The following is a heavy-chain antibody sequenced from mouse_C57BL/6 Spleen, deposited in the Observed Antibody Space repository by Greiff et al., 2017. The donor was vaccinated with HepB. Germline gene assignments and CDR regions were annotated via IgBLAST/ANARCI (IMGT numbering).Heavy chain of an antibody. CDR3: ASIYYDYDVKAMDY. Sequence: VQLQESGPGLVAPSQSLSITCTVSGFSLTSYAISWVRQPPGKGLEWLGVIWTGGGTNYNSALKSRLSISKDNSKSQVFLKMNSLQTDDTARYYCASIYYDYDVKAMDYWGQGTSVTVSS. CDR1: GFSLTSYA. V-gene: IGHV2-9-1*01. J-gene: IGHJ4*01. D-gene: IGHD2-4*01. CDR2: IWTGGGT.